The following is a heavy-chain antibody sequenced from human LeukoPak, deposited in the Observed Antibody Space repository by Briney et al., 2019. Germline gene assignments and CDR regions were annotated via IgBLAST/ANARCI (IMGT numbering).Heavy chain of an antibody. D-gene: IGHD6-13*01. CDR2: ISGSGGST. CDR3: AKAQKRYSSSWSPLDAFDI. J-gene: IGHJ3*02. V-gene: IGHV3-23*01. CDR1: GFTFSSYA. Sequence: GGSLRLSCAASGFTFSSYAMSWVRQAPGKGLEWVSAISGSGGSTYYADSVKGRFTISRDNSKNTLYLQMSSLRAEDTAVYYCAKAQKRYSSSWSPLDAFDIWGQGTMVTVSS.